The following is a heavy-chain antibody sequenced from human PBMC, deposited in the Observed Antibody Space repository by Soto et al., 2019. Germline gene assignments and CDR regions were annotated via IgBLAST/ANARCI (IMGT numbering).Heavy chain of an antibody. CDR1: GYTFASYN. CDR2: MNPNSGTT. Sequence: ASVKVSCKASGYTFASYNINWVRQATGQGLEWVGYMNPNSGTTGYAQTFQGRITLTRDTSITTAYMELSSLTSDDTAVYFCVRYGVAGAYWGQGTPVTVSS. D-gene: IGHD2-8*01. CDR3: VRYGVAGAY. J-gene: IGHJ4*02. V-gene: IGHV1-8*01.